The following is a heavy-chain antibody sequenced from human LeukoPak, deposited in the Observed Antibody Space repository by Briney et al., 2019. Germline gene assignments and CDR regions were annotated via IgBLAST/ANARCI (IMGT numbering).Heavy chain of an antibody. J-gene: IGHJ3*02. CDR3: AREPGSGWYGNDAFDI. V-gene: IGHV3-30*04. D-gene: IGHD6-19*01. Sequence: GGSLRLSCAASGFTFSSYAMHWVRQAPGKGLEWVAVISYDGSNKYYADSVKGRFTISRDNSKNTLYLQMNSLRAEDTAVYYCAREPGSGWYGNDAFDIWGQGTMVTVSS. CDR1: GFTFSSYA. CDR2: ISYDGSNK.